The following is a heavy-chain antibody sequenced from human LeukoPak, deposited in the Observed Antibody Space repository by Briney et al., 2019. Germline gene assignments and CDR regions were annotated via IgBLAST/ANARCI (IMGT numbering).Heavy chain of an antibody. Sequence: ASVKVSCKASGYTFTGYYMHWVRQAPGQGLEWMGRINPNSGDTNYAQKFQGRVTMTGDTSITTAYMELNSLRSDDTAVYYCAKAKPQGSDRDFDYWGQGTLVTVSS. CDR2: INPNSGDT. CDR3: AKAKPQGSDRDFDY. CDR1: GYTFTGYY. V-gene: IGHV1-2*06. J-gene: IGHJ4*02. D-gene: IGHD1-14*01.